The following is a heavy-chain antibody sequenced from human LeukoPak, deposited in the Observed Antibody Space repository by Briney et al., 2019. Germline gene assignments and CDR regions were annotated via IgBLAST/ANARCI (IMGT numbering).Heavy chain of an antibody. CDR1: GGTFSSYA. J-gene: IGHJ4*02. D-gene: IGHD3-16*02. Sequence: GASVKVSCKASGGTFSSYAISWVRQAPGQGLEWMGGIIPIFGTANYAQKVQGRVTITADESTSTAYMELSSLRSEDTGVYYCARGARRPRDYDYVWGSYRPYYFDYWGQGTLVTVSS. CDR2: IIPIFGTA. CDR3: ARGARRPRDYDYVWGSYRPYYFDY. V-gene: IGHV1-69*13.